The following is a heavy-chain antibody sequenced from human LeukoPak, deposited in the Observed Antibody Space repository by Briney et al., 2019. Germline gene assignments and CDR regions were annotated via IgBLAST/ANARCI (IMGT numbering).Heavy chain of an antibody. D-gene: IGHD7-27*01. Sequence: GGSLRLSCAASGFTFNSYLMSWVRQAPGKGLVWVSRIDGDGATTSYEDSVKGRFTISRDNANNMVYLEMNSLRVEDTAVYYCTRDSGADRRYFDLWGRGTLVSVSS. CDR3: TRDSGADRRYFDL. CDR1: GFTFNSYL. CDR2: IDGDGATT. J-gene: IGHJ2*01. V-gene: IGHV3-74*01.